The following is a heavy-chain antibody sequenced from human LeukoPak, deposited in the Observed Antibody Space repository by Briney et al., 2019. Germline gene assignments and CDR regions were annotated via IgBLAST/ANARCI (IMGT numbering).Heavy chain of an antibody. D-gene: IGHD7-27*01. CDR3: ARDRPRRGPGDHDY. Sequence: ASVKVSCKASGYTFTSYGISWVRQAPGQGLEWMGWISAYNGNTNYAQKLQGRVTMTTDTSTSTAYMELRSLISDDTAVYYCARDRPRRGPGDHDYWGQGTLVTVSS. CDR1: GYTFTSYG. CDR2: ISAYNGNT. J-gene: IGHJ4*02. V-gene: IGHV1-18*01.